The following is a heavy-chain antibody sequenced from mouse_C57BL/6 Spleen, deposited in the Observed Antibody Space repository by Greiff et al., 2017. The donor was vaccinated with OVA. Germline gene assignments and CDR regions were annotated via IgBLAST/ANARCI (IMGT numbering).Heavy chain of an antibody. CDR1: GYTFTSYW. V-gene: IGHV1-52*01. CDR2: IDPSDSET. CDR3: ARGDSSGYFFAY. Sequence: QVQLKQPGAELVRPGSSVKLSCKASGYTFTSYWMHWVKQRPIQGLEWIGNIDPSDSETHYNQKFKDKATLTVDKSSSTAYMQLSSLTSEDSAVYYCARGDSSGYFFAYWGQGTLVTVSA. D-gene: IGHD3-2*02. J-gene: IGHJ3*01.